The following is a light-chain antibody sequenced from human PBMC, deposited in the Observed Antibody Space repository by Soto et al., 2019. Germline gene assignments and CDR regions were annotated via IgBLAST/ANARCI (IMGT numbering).Light chain of an antibody. CDR1: QGIRND. J-gene: IGKJ1*01. Sequence: IQMTQSPSSLSASVGDRVTITCRASQGIRNDLGWYQQKPGKATNLLIYATSSLQGGVPSRFSGSGSGTDFTLTISSLQPEDFATYYCQKSYSTPWTFGQGTKVDIK. CDR3: QKSYSTPWT. V-gene: IGKV1-39*01. CDR2: ATS.